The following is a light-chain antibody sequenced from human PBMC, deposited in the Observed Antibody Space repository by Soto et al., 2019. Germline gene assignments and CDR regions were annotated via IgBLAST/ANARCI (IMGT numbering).Light chain of an antibody. CDR1: QIVSST. CDR3: QQYNNWPGT. Sequence: EIVLTQSPGTMSVSPGERATLSCRASQIVSSTLAWYQQKPGQAPRLLFYGASTGATGIPARFSGSGSETEFTLTISSLQSEDFAVYYCQQYNNWPGTFGQGTKVEIK. J-gene: IGKJ1*01. CDR2: GAS. V-gene: IGKV3-15*01.